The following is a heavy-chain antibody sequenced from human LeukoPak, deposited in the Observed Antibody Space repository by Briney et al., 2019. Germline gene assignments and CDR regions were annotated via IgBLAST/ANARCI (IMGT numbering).Heavy chain of an antibody. CDR2: IFPSGGEI. J-gene: IGHJ4*02. V-gene: IGHV3-23*01. CDR3: ATYRQVLLPFES. Sequence: GGSLRLACSASGFTFSTFAMIWVRQPPGKGLEWVSSIFPSGGEIHYADSVRGRFTISRDNSKSTLSLQMNSLRVEDTAMYYCATYRQVLLPFESWGQGTLVTVSS. CDR1: GFTFSTFA. D-gene: IGHD5-18*01.